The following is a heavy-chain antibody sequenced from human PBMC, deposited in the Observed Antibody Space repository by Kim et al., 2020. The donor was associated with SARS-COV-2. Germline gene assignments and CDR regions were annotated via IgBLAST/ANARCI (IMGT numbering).Heavy chain of an antibody. Sequence: NTNYAQKLQGRVTMTTDTSTSTAYMELRSLRSDDTAVYYCARDSSGIDYWGQGTLVTVSS. V-gene: IGHV1-18*01. J-gene: IGHJ4*02. CDR3: ARDSSGIDY. CDR2: NT. D-gene: IGHD6-19*01.